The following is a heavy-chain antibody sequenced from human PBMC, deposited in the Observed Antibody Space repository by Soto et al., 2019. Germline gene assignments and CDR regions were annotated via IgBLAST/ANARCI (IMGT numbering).Heavy chain of an antibody. D-gene: IGHD2-15*01. V-gene: IGHV3-33*01. CDR1: GFIFSEYG. Sequence: GSLRLSCAASGFIFSEYGMHWVRQAPGKGLEWVAVIWYDGSNKYYADSVRGRFTFSRDNSRNTMSLQMNSLRVEDTAMYYCARWGCSGSNCNLNQRSFDLWGQGTLVTVSS. J-gene: IGHJ4*02. CDR3: ARWGCSGSNCNLNQRSFDL. CDR2: IWYDGSNK.